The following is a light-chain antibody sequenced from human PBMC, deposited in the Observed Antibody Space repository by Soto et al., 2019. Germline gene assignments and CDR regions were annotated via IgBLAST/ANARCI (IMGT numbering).Light chain of an antibody. CDR1: QSLLHSNGYNY. V-gene: IGKV2-28*01. CDR2: LGS. CDR3: MQALQTRT. Sequence: DIVMTQSPLSLPVTPGEPASISCRSSQSLLHSNGYNYLDWYLQKPGQSPQLLIYLGSNRASGDPVXFSGSGSGTDFTLKISRVEAEDVGVYYCMQALQTRTFGQGTKVEIK. J-gene: IGKJ1*01.